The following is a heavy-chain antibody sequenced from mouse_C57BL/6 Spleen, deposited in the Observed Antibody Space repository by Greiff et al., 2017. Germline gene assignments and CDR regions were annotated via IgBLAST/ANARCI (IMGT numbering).Heavy chain of an antibody. CDR3: ARTLPYGYDGYAMDY. V-gene: IGHV1-64*01. CDR2: IHPNSGST. J-gene: IGHJ4*01. Sequence: QVQLKESGAELVKPGASVKLSCKASGYTFTSYWMHWVKQRPGQGLEWIGMIHPNSGSTNYNEKFKSKATLTVDKSSSTAYMQLSSLTSEDAAVYYCARTLPYGYDGYAMDYWGQGTSVTVSS. D-gene: IGHD2-2*01. CDR1: GYTFTSYW.